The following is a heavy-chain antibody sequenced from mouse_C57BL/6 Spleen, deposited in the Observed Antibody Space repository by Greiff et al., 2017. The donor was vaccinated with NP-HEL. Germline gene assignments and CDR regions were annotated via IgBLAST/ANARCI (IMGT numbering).Heavy chain of an antibody. V-gene: IGHV1-50*01. D-gene: IGHD3-1*01. CDR2: IDPSDSYT. CDR1: GYTFTSYW. CDR3: ARKGRVLFDY. Sequence: QVHVKQPGAELVKPGASVKLSCKASGYTFTSYWMQWVKQRPGQGLEWIGEIDPSDSYTNYNQKFKGKATLTVDTSSSTAYMQLSSLTSEDSAVYYCARKGRVLFDYWGQGTTLTVSS. J-gene: IGHJ2*01.